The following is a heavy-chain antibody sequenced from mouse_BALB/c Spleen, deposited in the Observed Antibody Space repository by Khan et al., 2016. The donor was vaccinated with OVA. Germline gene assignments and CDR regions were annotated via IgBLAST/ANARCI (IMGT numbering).Heavy chain of an antibody. CDR1: GYPFTDYY. Sequence: VQLQQSGAELARPGASVNLSCKASGYPFTDYYIDWVKQRTGQGLEWIGEIFPGSGITHYNEKFKGKATLTADKSSSTVYMQLISLTSEDSAVYCCARAGAYYFDYWGQGTTLTVSS. J-gene: IGHJ2*01. V-gene: IGHV1-77*01. CDR3: ARAGAYYFDY. CDR2: IFPGSGIT. D-gene: IGHD3-1*01.